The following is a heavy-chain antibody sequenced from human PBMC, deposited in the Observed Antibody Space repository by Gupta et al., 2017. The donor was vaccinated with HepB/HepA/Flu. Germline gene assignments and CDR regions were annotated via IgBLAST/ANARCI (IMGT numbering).Heavy chain of an antibody. CDR3: ARESRKGVVAYFDL. V-gene: IGHV3-30-3*01. J-gene: IGHJ2*01. Sequence: QVQLVESGGGVVQPGRSLRLSCSASGFSFSTFPMHWARQAPGKGLEWVAIISYDGINKYYVESVEGRFTISRDNLKNTLYLQMNSLRAEDTAEYYCARESRKGVVAYFDLWGRGTLVTVSS. CDR2: ISYDGINK. D-gene: IGHD2-21*01. CDR1: GFSFSTFP.